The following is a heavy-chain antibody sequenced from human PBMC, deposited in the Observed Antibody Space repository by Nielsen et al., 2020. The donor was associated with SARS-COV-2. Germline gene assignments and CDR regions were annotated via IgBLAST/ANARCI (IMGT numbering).Heavy chain of an antibody. CDR1: GITYINYG. CDR2: IGTSGGNS. D-gene: IGHD1-1*01. CDR3: TGGWNGLGY. V-gene: IGHV3-23*01. Sequence: GESLKISCEASGITYINYGMSWVRQAPGKGLEWVSSIGTSGGNSYYSDSVKGRFTISRDISKNTLFLQMNSLRVEDTAVYFCTGGWNGLGYWGQGTLVTVSS. J-gene: IGHJ4*02.